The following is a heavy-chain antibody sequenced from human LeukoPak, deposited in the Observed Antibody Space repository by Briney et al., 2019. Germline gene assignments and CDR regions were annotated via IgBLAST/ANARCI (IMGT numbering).Heavy chain of an antibody. CDR2: IGGSSSSL. D-gene: IGHD3-22*01. Sequence: GGSLRLSCAASGFSFSIYSMNWVRQAPGKGLEWVSSIGGSSSSLYYAESVKGRFTISRDNARNSLYLQMNSLRAEDTALYYCAKSNDYYDSSGYYSLWGQGTMVTVSS. J-gene: IGHJ3*01. CDR3: AKSNDYYDSSGYYSL. CDR1: GFSFSIYS. V-gene: IGHV3-21*04.